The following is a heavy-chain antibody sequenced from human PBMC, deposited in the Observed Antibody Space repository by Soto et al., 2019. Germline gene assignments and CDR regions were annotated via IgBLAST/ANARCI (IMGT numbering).Heavy chain of an antibody. J-gene: IGHJ6*02. V-gene: IGHV1-69*01. D-gene: IGHD2-2*01. Sequence: QVQLVQSGAEVKKPGSSVKVSCKASGGTFSSYAISWVRQAPGQGLEWMGGTIPISETTNYAQKFQGRVTITADESKSTAYRELSSLRSEDTAVYSCARSHGSSTSLEIYYYYYYGMDVWGQGTTVTVSS. CDR1: GGTFSSYA. CDR2: TIPISETT. CDR3: ARSHGSSTSLEIYYYYYYGMDV.